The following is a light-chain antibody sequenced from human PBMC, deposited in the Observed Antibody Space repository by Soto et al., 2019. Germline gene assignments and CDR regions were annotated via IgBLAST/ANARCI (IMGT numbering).Light chain of an antibody. V-gene: IGKV3-20*01. CDR2: GAS. J-gene: IGKJ2*01. Sequence: ESVLTLSPGTLSLSPGERATLSCRASQSVSSSYLAWYQQKPGQAPRLLIYGASSRATGIPDRFSGSGSGTDFTLTISRLEPEDFAVYYCQQYGSSPPWYTFGQGTKLEIK. CDR3: QQYGSSPPWYT. CDR1: QSVSSSY.